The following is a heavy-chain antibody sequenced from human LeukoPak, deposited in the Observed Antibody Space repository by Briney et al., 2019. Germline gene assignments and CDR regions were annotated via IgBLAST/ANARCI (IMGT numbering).Heavy chain of an antibody. J-gene: IGHJ4*02. D-gene: IGHD6-6*01. Sequence: PGGSLRLSCAASGFIVSSNYMSWVRQAPGKGLEWVSVIYSGDTTYYADSVKGRFTISRDNSKNTLHLQVNSLRAEDTAVYYCARERVWQPSSYWGQGTLVTVSS. V-gene: IGHV3-53*01. CDR2: IYSGDTT. CDR1: GFIVSSNY. CDR3: ARERVWQPSSY.